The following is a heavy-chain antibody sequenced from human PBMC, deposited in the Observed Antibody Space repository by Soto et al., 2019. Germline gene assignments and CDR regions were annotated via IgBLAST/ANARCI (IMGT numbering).Heavy chain of an antibody. J-gene: IGHJ4*02. CDR2: ISSSSSYI. Sequence: EVQLVESGGGLVKPGGSLRLSCAASGLTFSSYSMNWVRQAPGKGLEWVSAISSSSSYIYYADSVKGRFTISRDNAKNSLYLQMTSLRAEATAVYYCARDVCSSTSCYDNWGQGTLVTVSS. V-gene: IGHV3-21*01. CDR1: GLTFSSYS. D-gene: IGHD2-2*01. CDR3: ARDVCSSTSCYDN.